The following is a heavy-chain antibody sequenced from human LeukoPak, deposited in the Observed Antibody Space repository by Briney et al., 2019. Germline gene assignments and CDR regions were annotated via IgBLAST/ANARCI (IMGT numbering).Heavy chain of an antibody. CDR2: IRSKANSYAT. CDR1: GFTFSGSA. D-gene: IGHD6-19*01. CDR3: TSPSGYSSGWFPSY. Sequence: GGSLRLSCAASGFTFSGSAMHWVRQASGKGLEWVGRIRSKANSYATAYAASVKGRFTISRGDSKNTAYLQMNSLKTEDTAVYYCTSPSGYSSGWFPSYWGQGTLVTVSS. V-gene: IGHV3-73*01. J-gene: IGHJ4*02.